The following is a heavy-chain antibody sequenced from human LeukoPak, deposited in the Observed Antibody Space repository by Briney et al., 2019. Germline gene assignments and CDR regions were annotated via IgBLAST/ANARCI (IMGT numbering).Heavy chain of an antibody. V-gene: IGHV3-48*04. CDR2: ISSSSSTI. Sequence: GGSLRLSCAASGFTFSSYSMNWVRQAPGKGLEWVSYISSSSSTIYYADSVKGRFTISRDNAKNSLYLQMNSLRAEDTAVYYYASQQSRIQLWAADYWGQGTLVTVSS. J-gene: IGHJ4*02. CDR1: GFTFSSYS. D-gene: IGHD5-18*01. CDR3: ASQQSRIQLWAADY.